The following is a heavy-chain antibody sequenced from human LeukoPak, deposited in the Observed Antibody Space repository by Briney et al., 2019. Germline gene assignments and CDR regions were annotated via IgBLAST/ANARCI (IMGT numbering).Heavy chain of an antibody. J-gene: IGHJ4*02. D-gene: IGHD5-18*01. CDR3: ARDRDGYSYG. CDR1: GFTFSDCY. CDR2: ISSSSSYT. V-gene: IGHV3-11*06. Sequence: PGESLRLSCAASGFTFSDCYMSWIRQTPGKGLEWVSYISSSSSYTNYADSVKGRFTISRDNAKNSLYLQMNSLRAEDTAVYYCARDRDGYSYGWGQGTLVTVSS.